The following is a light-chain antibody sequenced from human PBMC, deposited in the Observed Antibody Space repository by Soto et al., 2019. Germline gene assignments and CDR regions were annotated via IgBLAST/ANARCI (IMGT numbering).Light chain of an antibody. Sequence: QSVLTQPPSASGTPGQRVTISCTGSSSNIGGAYDVHWYQQLPGTAPKLLIYADKYRPSGVPDRFSGSKSGTSASLAITGLQAEDEADYYCQSYDSSLNGYVFGTGTQLTVL. CDR3: QSYDSSLNGYV. J-gene: IGLJ7*01. V-gene: IGLV1-40*01. CDR1: SSNIGGAYD. CDR2: ADK.